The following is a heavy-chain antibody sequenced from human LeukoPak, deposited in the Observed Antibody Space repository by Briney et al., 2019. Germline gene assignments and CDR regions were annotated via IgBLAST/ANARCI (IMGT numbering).Heavy chain of an antibody. Sequence: GGSLRLSCAASGFTFSSYSMNWVRQAPGKGLEWVSSISSSSSYIYYADSVKGRFTISRDNAKNSLYLQMNSLRAEDTAVYYCAREIFGSHYMDVWGKGTTVTVSS. D-gene: IGHD3-10*01. V-gene: IGHV3-21*01. J-gene: IGHJ6*03. CDR1: GFTFSSYS. CDR3: AREIFGSHYMDV. CDR2: ISSSSSYI.